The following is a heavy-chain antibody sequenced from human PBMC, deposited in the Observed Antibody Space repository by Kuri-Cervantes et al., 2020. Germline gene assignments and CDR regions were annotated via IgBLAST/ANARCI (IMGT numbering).Heavy chain of an antibody. D-gene: IGHD2-15*01. CDR3: ARVKSGGIDY. V-gene: IGHV4-30-2*03. J-gene: IGHJ4*02. CDR2: IYTSGTT. Sequence: SETLSLTCAVSGGSISSGGYSWSWIRQPPGKGLEWIGRIYTSGTTNYNPSLKSRVTISVDTSKNQFSLKLSSVTAADTATYYCARVKSGGIDYWGQGTLVTVSS. CDR1: GGSISSGGYS.